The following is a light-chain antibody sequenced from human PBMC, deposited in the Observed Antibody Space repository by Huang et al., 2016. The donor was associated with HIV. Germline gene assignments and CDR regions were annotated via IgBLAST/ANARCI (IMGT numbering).Light chain of an antibody. CDR3: QQYHNWPYT. J-gene: IGKJ2*01. CDR2: GAS. CDR1: QSVATN. Sequence: EIIMTQSPATLSLSPGEGASLSCRANQSVATNLAWYLHRPGQSPRSLICGASTRASCLPGRFSGSGSGTQFTLTVSGLQSEDFAVYYCQQYHNWPYTFGQGTKLEI. V-gene: IGKV3-15*01.